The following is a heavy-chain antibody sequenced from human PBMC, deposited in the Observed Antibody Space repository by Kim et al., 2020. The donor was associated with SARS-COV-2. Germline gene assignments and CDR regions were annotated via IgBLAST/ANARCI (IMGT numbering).Heavy chain of an antibody. V-gene: IGHV3-66*01. CDR1: GFTVSSNY. CDR3: ARDVAGGPIVGATTPDDY. Sequence: GGSLRLSCAASGFTVSSNYMSWVRQAPGKGLEWVSVIYSGGSTYYADSVKGRFTISRDNSKNTLYLQMNSLRAEDTAVYYCARDVAGGPIVGATTPDDYWGQGTLVTVSS. D-gene: IGHD1-26*01. J-gene: IGHJ4*02. CDR2: IYSGGST.